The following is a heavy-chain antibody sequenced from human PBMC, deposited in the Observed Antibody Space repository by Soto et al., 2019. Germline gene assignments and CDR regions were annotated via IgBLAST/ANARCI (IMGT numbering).Heavy chain of an antibody. CDR1: GFTFDDDT. V-gene: IGHV3-43*01. D-gene: IGHD2-2*01. CDR3: AKDIPERWACSTSCYYGMDV. Sequence: EVQLVESGGVVVQPGGSLRLSCAASGFTFDDDTMHWVRQAPGKGLEWVYLISWDGGSTYYADSVKGRFTISRDNSKNSLYLQMHSRRTEDTALYYCAKDIPERWACSTSCYYGMDVWGQGTTVTVSS. CDR2: ISWDGGST. J-gene: IGHJ6*02.